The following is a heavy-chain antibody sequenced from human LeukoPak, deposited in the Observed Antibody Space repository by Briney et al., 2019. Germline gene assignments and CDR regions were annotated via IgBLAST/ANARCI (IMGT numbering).Heavy chain of an antibody. J-gene: IGHJ3*02. CDR2: IYSSGST. CDR3: AREPSPERGGVAFDI. V-gene: IGHV4-61*02. CDR1: GASISSGSYY. Sequence: SETLSLTCTVSGASISSGSYYWSWIRQPAGRGLEWIGRIYSSGSTNYNPSLKSRVTISVDTSKNQFSLKLRFVNAADTAVYYCAREPSPERGGVAFDIWGQGTMVTVSS. D-gene: IGHD3-3*01.